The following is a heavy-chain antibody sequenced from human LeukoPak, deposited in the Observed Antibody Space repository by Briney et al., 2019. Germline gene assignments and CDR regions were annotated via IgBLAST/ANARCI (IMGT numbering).Heavy chain of an antibody. CDR1: GFTFSSYW. Sequence: GGSLRLSCAASGFTFSSYWMHWVRQAPGKGLVWVSRINSDGSTTSYADSVKGRFTISRDNAKNTLYLQMNCLRAEDTAVYYCAAYTVTAHYFDYWGQGTLVTVSS. CDR2: INSDGSTT. V-gene: IGHV3-74*01. J-gene: IGHJ4*02. D-gene: IGHD4-17*01. CDR3: AAYTVTAHYFDY.